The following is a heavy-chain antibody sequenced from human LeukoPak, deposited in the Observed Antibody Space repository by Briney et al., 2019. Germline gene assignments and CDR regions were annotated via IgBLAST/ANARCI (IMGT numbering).Heavy chain of an antibody. V-gene: IGHV4-31*03. CDR3: AREHSSGWSDYDAFDI. CDR1: GGSISSGGYY. CDR2: IYYSGST. Sequence: SETLSLTCTVSGGSISSGGYYWSWIRQHPGKGLEWIGYIYYSGSTYYNPSLKSRVTISVDTPKNQFSLKLSSVTAADTAVYYCAREHSSGWSDYDAFDIWGQGTMVTVSS. J-gene: IGHJ3*02. D-gene: IGHD6-19*01.